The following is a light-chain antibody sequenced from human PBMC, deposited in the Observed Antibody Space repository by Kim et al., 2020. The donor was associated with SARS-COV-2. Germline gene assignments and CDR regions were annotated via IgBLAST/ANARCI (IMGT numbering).Light chain of an antibody. Sequence: SVSPEQTASITCSGDGLGNKYASWYQQRSGQSPVLVIYQDSKRPSGIPERFSGSNSGNTATLTISGTQAMDEADYYCQAWDNSAGVFGTGTKVTVL. CDR3: QAWDNSAGV. CDR2: QDS. V-gene: IGLV3-1*01. CDR1: GLGNKY. J-gene: IGLJ1*01.